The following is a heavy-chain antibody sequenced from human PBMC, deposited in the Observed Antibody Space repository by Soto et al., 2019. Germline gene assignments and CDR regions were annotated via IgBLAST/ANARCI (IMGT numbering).Heavy chain of an antibody. CDR3: ATSYGSGYRAFDY. V-gene: IGHV1-69*02. CDR1: GDTFSFYT. Sequence: QVQLVQSGAELKKPGSSVKVSCKASGDTFSFYTINWVRQAPGLGLEWMGRVNPILSMSNYAQKFQGRVTINADKSTSTAYMELRSLRSEDTAFYYCATSYGSGYRAFDYWGQGALVTVSS. CDR2: VNPILSMS. D-gene: IGHD3-10*01. J-gene: IGHJ4*02.